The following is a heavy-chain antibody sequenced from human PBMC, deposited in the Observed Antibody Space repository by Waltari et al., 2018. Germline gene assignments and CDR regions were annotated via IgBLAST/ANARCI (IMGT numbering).Heavy chain of an antibody. CDR3: AKDGGIRVGATMGYFDY. Sequence: QVQLVESGGGVVQPGRSLRLSCAASGFTFSSYGMHWVRQAPGKGLEWVAVISYDGSNKYYADSVKGRFTIARDNSKNTLYLQMNSLRAEDTAVYYCAKDGGIRVGATMGYFDYWGQGTLVTVSS. J-gene: IGHJ4*02. D-gene: IGHD1-26*01. CDR2: ISYDGSNK. V-gene: IGHV3-30*18. CDR1: GFTFSSYG.